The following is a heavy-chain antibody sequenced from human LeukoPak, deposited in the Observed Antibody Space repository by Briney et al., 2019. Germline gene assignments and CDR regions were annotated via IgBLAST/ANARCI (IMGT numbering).Heavy chain of an antibody. J-gene: IGHJ4*02. D-gene: IGHD6-6*01. CDR1: GFTFSSYG. CDR3: ATQAKAAHFDY. CDR2: IWYDGSNK. V-gene: IGHV3-33*01. Sequence: GGSLRLSCAASGFTFSSYGMHWVRQAPGKGLEWVAVIWYDGSNKYYADSVKGRFTISRDNSKNTLYLQMNSLRAEDTAVYYCATQAKAAHFDYWAREPWSPSPQ.